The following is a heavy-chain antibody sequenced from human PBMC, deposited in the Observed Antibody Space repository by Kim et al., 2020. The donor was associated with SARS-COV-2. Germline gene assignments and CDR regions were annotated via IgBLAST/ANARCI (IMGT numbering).Heavy chain of an antibody. V-gene: IGHV4-39*01. CDR3: AVAIRGIPFFDH. CDR2: IYHTGST. J-gene: IGHJ4*02. Sequence: SETLSLTCSVSGGPISSSSYYWGWIRQPPGKGLEWIGNIYHTGSTYYSPSLKIRIAISIDTSKDQFTLKLNSVTAADTAVYYCAVAIRGIPFFDHWGQGTLVAVSS. D-gene: IGHD3-10*01. CDR1: GGPISSSSYY.